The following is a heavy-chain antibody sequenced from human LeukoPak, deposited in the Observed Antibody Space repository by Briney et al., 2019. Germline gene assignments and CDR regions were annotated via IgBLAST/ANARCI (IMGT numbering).Heavy chain of an antibody. CDR3: ARDLNGVVGASID. V-gene: IGHV3-43*02. J-gene: IGHJ4*02. D-gene: IGHD1-26*01. CDR1: GFTFDDYA. CDR2: ISGDGGGT. Sequence: GGSLRLSCAASGFTFDDYAMHWVRQAPGKGLEWVSLISGDGGGTFYADSVKGRFTSSRDNSRNSLYLQMNSLRTEDTASYYCARDLNGVVGASIDWGQGTLVTVSS.